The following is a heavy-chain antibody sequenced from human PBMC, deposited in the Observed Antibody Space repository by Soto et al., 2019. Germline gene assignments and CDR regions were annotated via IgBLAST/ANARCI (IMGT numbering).Heavy chain of an antibody. Sequence: DVQLVESGGHLVQPGGSLRLSCAASGFIFSSYSMHWVRQAPGKGLEWISFISSRSTTIYYAASVKGRFTISRDNAKNSLYLQINSLRDEATALYYSASRLSQPFGGVILHYFDYWGQGSLVTVSS. CDR3: ASRLSQPFGGVILHYFDY. CDR1: GFIFSSYS. J-gene: IGHJ4*02. V-gene: IGHV3-48*02. CDR2: ISSRSTTI. D-gene: IGHD3-16*02.